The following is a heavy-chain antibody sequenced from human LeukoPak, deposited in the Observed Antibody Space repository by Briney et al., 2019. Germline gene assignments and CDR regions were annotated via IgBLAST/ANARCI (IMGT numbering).Heavy chain of an antibody. Sequence: PSETLSLTCTVSGHSMTTGSYYWSWIRKPAGRGLEWIGCVYTGGSTEYDPSLESRVIISMDTSKNQFSLRLRSVTAADTAVYYCARRTMYYYDRKGAFDIWGQGTMVTVSS. D-gene: IGHD3-22*01. CDR1: GHSMTTGSYY. V-gene: IGHV4-61*02. J-gene: IGHJ3*02. CDR2: VYTGGST. CDR3: ARRTMYYYDRKGAFDI.